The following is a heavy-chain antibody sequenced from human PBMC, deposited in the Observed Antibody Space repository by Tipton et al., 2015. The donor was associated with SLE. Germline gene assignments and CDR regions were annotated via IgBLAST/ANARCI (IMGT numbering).Heavy chain of an antibody. D-gene: IGHD3-22*01. CDR2: IYYSGST. Sequence: TLSLTCTVSGGSISSHYWSWIRQPPGKGLEWIGYIYYSGSTNYNPSLKSRVTISVDTSKNQFSLKLSSVTAADTAVYYCARSYSSGYPFDYWGQGTLVTVSS. V-gene: IGHV4-59*11. J-gene: IGHJ4*02. CDR3: ARSYSSGYPFDY. CDR1: GGSISSHY.